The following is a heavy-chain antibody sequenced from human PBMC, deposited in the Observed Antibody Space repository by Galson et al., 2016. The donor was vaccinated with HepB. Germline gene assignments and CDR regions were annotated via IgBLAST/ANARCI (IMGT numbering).Heavy chain of an antibody. CDR2: VYWNADT. CDR1: GSSLSTSGVG. V-gene: IGHV2-5*01. Sequence: PALVKPTQTLKLTCTFSGSSLSTSGVGVGWIRQPPGTALEWLAPVYWNADTRYRPSLESRLTITKDNSRHQVVLTMTNMDPMDTATYYCALVIPVTGPWFDPWGPGTLVTVSS. D-gene: IGHD2-2*01. CDR3: ALVIPVTGPWFDP. J-gene: IGHJ5*02.